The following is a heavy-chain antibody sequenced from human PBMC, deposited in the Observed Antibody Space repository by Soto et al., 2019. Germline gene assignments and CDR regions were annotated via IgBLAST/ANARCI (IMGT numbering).Heavy chain of an antibody. V-gene: IGHV1-46*01. Sequence: ASVKVSCRASGYTFTSYYMHWVRQAPGQGLEWMGIINPSGGSTSYAQKFQGRVTMTRDTSTSTVYMELSSLRSEDTAVYYCARLVNRQQLGEYNWFDPWGQGTLVTVSS. D-gene: IGHD6-13*01. J-gene: IGHJ5*02. CDR2: INPSGGST. CDR1: GYTFTSYY. CDR3: ARLVNRQQLGEYNWFDP.